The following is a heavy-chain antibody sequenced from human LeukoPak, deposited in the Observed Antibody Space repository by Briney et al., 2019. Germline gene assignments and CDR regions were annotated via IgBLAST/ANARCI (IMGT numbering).Heavy chain of an antibody. CDR2: IYSGNSGGST. J-gene: IGHJ4*02. CDR1: GFTVSNNY. CDR3: ARDWSHRCFDY. V-gene: IGHV3-53*01. D-gene: IGHD3-3*01. Sequence: PGGSLRLSCAASGFTVSNNYMSWVRQTPGKGLEWVSVIYSGNSGGSTYYADSVKGRFTISRDNSKNTLYLQMNSLRAEDTAVYYCARDWSHRCFDYWGQGTLVTVPS.